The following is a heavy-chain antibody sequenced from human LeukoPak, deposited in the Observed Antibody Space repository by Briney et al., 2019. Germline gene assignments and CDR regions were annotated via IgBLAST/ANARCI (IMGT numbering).Heavy chain of an antibody. Sequence: GTLXXXCAASGFTFSSCAMSWVRQAPGKGLEWVSAISDSGAYTYYADSVKGRFTISRENSKKTLYMQMNSVRGEDTAVYYXXXXXXYSYGHPYYFDSWGQGTLVTVSS. D-gene: IGHD5-18*01. CDR1: GFTFSSCA. CDR3: XXXXXYSYGHPYYFDS. V-gene: IGHV3-23*01. J-gene: IGHJ4*02. CDR2: ISDSGAYT.